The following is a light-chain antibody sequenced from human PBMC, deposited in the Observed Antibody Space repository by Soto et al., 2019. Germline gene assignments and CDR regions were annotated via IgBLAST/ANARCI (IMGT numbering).Light chain of an antibody. CDR2: EAS. CDR3: QQRRDWVT. J-gene: IGKJ4*01. V-gene: IGKV3-11*01. CDR1: QSVSKY. Sequence: EIVLTQSPATLSLSPGERATLSCRASQSVSKYLAWYQQKPGQPPRLLISEASNRATGIPARFSGSGSGTDFTLTISSLEPEDIAVYYCQQRRDWVTFGGGTKVDIK.